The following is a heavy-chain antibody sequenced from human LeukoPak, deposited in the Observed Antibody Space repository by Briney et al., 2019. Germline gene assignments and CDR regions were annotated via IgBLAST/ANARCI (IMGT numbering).Heavy chain of an antibody. J-gene: IGHJ4*02. CDR1: GYTFSSYW. CDR3: ASLKRFPHYLDY. CDR2: IYPGDSDT. Sequence: GESLKISCKGSGYTFSSYWIGWVRQMPGKGLEWMGIIYPGDSDTRYSPSIQGQVTISADKSISTAYLQWSSLKASDTAIYYCASLKRFPHYLDYWGQGTLVTVSS. V-gene: IGHV5-51*01. D-gene: IGHD3-3*01.